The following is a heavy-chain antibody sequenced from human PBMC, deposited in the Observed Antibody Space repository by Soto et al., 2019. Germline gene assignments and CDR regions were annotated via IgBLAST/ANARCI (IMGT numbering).Heavy chain of an antibody. CDR1: GFSLSTSGMC. V-gene: IGHV2-70*11. CDR3: ARGNLRSTYYWFDS. CDR2: IDWGDEK. D-gene: IGHD6-13*01. J-gene: IGHJ5*01. Sequence: GSGPTLVNPTQTLTLTCTFSGFSLSTSGMCVNWIRQPPGKALEWLARIDWGDEKYYSASLKTRLSISTDASKNQVVLTLTTMDPVDTGTYFCARGNLRSTYYWFDSWGQGTLVTVSS.